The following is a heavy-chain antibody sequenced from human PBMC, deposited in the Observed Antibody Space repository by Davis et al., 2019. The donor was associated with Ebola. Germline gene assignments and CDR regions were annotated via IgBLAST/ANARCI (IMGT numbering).Heavy chain of an antibody. J-gene: IGHJ5*02. V-gene: IGHV5-51*01. CDR3: ARLINNWFDP. Sequence: GESLKISCKGSGYYFTSYWIAWVRQVPGKGLEWMGSIYPGDSETRYSPSFQGHVTISADKSISTAYLQWSSLKASDTAMYYCARLINNWFDPWGQGTLVTVSS. CDR1: GYYFTSYW. CDR2: IYPGDSET.